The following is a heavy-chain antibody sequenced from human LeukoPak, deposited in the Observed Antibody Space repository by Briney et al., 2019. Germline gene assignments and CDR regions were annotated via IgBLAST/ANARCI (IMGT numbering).Heavy chain of an antibody. Sequence: GGSLRLSCAASGFTFSSYSMNWVRQAPGKGLEWVSYISSSSSTIYYADPVKGRFTISRDNAKNSLYLQMNSLRAEDTAVYYCARDLELITIFGVVISRFDPWGQGTLVTVSS. CDR3: ARDLELITIFGVVISRFDP. CDR1: GFTFSSYS. D-gene: IGHD3-3*01. J-gene: IGHJ5*02. V-gene: IGHV3-48*01. CDR2: ISSSSSTI.